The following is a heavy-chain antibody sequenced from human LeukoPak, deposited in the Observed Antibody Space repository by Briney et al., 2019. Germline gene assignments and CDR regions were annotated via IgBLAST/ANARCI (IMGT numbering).Heavy chain of an antibody. V-gene: IGHV1-69*04. J-gene: IGHJ3*02. CDR1: GGTFSSYA. CDR3: ARTDGYIWGSYRYGGAFDI. D-gene: IGHD3-16*02. CDR2: IIPILGIA. Sequence: ASVEVSCKASGGTFSSYAISWVRQAPGQGLEWMGRIIPILGIANYAQKFQGRVTITADKSTSTAYMELSSLRSEDTAVYYCARTDGYIWGSYRYGGAFDIWGQGTMVTVSS.